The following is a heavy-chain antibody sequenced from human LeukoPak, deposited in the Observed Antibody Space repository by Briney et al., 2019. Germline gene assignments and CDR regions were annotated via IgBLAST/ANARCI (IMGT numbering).Heavy chain of an antibody. Sequence: AGGSLRLSCAASGFTFSSYAMSWVRQAPGKGLERVSAISGSGVSTYYADSVKGRFTISRDNSRDTLYLQMNSLRAEDTAVYYCAKYVGGYNYVDYWGQGTLVTVSS. D-gene: IGHD5-18*01. CDR3: AKYVGGYNYVDY. CDR2: ISGSGVST. CDR1: GFTFSSYA. V-gene: IGHV3-23*01. J-gene: IGHJ4*02.